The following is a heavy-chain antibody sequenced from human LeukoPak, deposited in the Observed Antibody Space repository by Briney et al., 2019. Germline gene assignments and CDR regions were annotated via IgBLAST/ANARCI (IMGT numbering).Heavy chain of an antibody. CDR3: TRRAYYHSSGYYPTLDY. J-gene: IGHJ4*02. Sequence: SETLSLTCTVSGGSISSSGYYWGWIRQPPGKGLEWIGSIYYSGSTYYNPSLKSRVTISVDTSKNQFSLKLSSVTAADTAVYYCTRRAYYHSSGYYPTLDYWGQGTLVTVSS. V-gene: IGHV4-39*01. CDR2: IYYSGST. CDR1: GGSISSSGYY. D-gene: IGHD3-22*01.